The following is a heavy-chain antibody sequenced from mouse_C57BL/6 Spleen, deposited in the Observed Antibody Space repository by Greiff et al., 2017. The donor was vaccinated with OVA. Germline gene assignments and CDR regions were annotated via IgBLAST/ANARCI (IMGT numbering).Heavy chain of an antibody. CDR3: ARRPYYYGSSPYWYFDV. CDR1: GYAFSSSW. CDR2: IYPGDGDT. J-gene: IGHJ1*03. V-gene: IGHV1-82*01. D-gene: IGHD1-1*01. Sequence: VQLQESGPELVKPGASVKISCKASGYAFSSSWMNWVKQRPGKGLEWIGRIYPGDGDTNYNGKFKGKATLTADKSSSTAYMQLSSLTSEDSAVYFCARRPYYYGSSPYWYFDVWGTGTTVTVSS.